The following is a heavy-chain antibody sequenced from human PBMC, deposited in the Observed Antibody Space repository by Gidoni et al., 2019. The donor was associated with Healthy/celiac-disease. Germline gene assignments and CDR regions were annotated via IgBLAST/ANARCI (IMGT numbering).Heavy chain of an antibody. D-gene: IGHD5-18*01. CDR2: IYTSGST. CDR3: ARDSDTAMVTGYYYYGMDV. CDR1: GGSISSYY. J-gene: IGHJ6*02. Sequence: QVQLQESGPGLVKPSETLSLTCTVSGGSISSYYWSWIRQPAGKGLEWIGRIYTSGSTNYNPSLKSRVTMSVDTSKNQFSLKLSSVTAADTAVYYCARDSDTAMVTGYYYYGMDVWGQGTTVTVSS. V-gene: IGHV4-4*07.